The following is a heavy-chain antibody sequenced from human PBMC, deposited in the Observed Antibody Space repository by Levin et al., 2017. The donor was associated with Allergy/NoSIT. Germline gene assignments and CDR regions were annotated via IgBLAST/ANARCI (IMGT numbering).Heavy chain of an antibody. Sequence: EASVKVSCRASGFTFSTYGLYWVRQAPGQGLEWMGWISGYNGNTNYAQKFHGRVTMTTDTASTTAYMELRSLRSDDTAVYYWARDYGYRTSSPPGDPDNYFDPWGQGTQVTVSS. CDR2: ISGYNGNT. V-gene: IGHV1-18*01. CDR3: ARDYGYRTSSPPGDPDNYFDP. D-gene: IGHD6-13*01. CDR1: GFTFSTYG. J-gene: IGHJ5*02.